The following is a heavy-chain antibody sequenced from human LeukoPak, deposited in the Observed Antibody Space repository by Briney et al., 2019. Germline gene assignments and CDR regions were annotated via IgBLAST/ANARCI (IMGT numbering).Heavy chain of an antibody. Sequence: GGSLRLSCAASGFTVSSNCMSWVRQAPGKGLEWVSVIYSGGSTYYADSVKGRFTISRDNSKSTLYLQMNSLRAEDTAVYYCARAAAAGATDYWGQGTLVTVSS. V-gene: IGHV3-53*01. J-gene: IGHJ4*02. CDR2: IYSGGST. CDR3: ARAAAAGATDY. CDR1: GFTVSSNC. D-gene: IGHD6-13*01.